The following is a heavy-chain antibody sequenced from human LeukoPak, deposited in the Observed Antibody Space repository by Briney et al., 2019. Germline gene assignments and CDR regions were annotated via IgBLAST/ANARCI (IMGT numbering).Heavy chain of an antibody. D-gene: IGHD5-24*01. J-gene: IGHJ4*02. CDR3: ARVWDDGYNFPHLDY. CDR1: GGSFSGYY. Sequence: SETLSLTCAVYGGSFSGYYWSWIRQPPGKGLEWIGEINHSGSTNYNPSLKSRVTISVDTSKNQFSLKLSSVTAADTAVYYCARVWDDGYNFPHLDYWGQGTLVTVSS. CDR2: INHSGST. V-gene: IGHV4-34*01.